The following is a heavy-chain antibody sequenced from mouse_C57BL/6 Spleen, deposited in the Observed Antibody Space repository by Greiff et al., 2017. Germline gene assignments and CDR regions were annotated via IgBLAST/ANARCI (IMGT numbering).Heavy chain of an antibody. Sequence: EVQLQESEGGLVQPGSSMKLSCTASGFTFSDYYMAWVRQVPEKGLEWVANINYDGSSTYYLDSLKSRFIISRDNAKNILYLQMSSLKSEDTATYYCARDDYYGNYGFAYWGQGTLVTVSA. D-gene: IGHD2-1*01. V-gene: IGHV5-16*01. CDR1: GFTFSDYY. CDR2: INYDGSST. CDR3: ARDDYYGNYGFAY. J-gene: IGHJ3*01.